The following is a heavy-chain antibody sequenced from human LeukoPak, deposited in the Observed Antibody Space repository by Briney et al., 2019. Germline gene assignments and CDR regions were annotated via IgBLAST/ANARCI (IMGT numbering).Heavy chain of an antibody. D-gene: IGHD5-18*01. CDR3: ARETGYSYGYYMDV. J-gene: IGHJ6*03. CDR1: GDSISTYY. V-gene: IGHV4-59*01. Sequence: SETLSLTCTVSGDSISTYYWSWIRQPPGKGLEWIGYIYYSGNTNYYPSLKSRVTISVDTSKNQFSLKLTSVTAADTAVYYCARETGYSYGYYMDVWGKGTTVTVSS. CDR2: IYYSGNT.